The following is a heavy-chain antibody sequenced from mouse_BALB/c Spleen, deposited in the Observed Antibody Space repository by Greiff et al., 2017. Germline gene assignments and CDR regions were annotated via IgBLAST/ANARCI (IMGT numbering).Heavy chain of an antibody. CDR2: ISSGGGST. Sequence: EVKVEESGGGLVKPGGSLKLSCAASGFAFSSYDMSWVRQTPEKRLEWVAYISSGGGSTYYPDTVKGRFTISRDNAKNTLYLQMSSLKSEDTAMYYCARHGYGKGYFDYWGQGTTLTVSS. CDR1: GFAFSSYD. CDR3: ARHGYGKGYFDY. D-gene: IGHD2-10*02. J-gene: IGHJ2*01. V-gene: IGHV5-12-1*01.